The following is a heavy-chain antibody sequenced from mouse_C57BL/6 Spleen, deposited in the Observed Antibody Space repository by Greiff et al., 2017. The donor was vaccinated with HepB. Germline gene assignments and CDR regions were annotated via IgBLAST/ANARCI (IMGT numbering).Heavy chain of an antibody. J-gene: IGHJ4*01. V-gene: IGHV1-42*01. Sequence: VQLQQSGPELVKPGASVKISCKASGYSFTGYYMNWVKQSPEKSLEWIGEINPSTGGTTYNQKFKAKATLTVDKSSSTAYMQLKSLTSEDSAVYYCHYYGSSIYAMDYWGQGTSVTVSS. CDR2: INPSTGGT. D-gene: IGHD1-1*01. CDR1: GYSFTGYY. CDR3: HYYGSSIYAMDY.